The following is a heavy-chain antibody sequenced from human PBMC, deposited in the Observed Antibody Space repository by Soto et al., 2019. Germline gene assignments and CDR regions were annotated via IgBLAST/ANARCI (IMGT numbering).Heavy chain of an antibody. V-gene: IGHV4-4*02. CDR2: IYHSGST. Sequence: QVQLQESGPGLVKPSGTLSLTCAVSGGSISSSNWWSWGRQPPGKGLEWIGEIYHSGSTNYNPSLKSGVTISVDKSKSQVSLKLSSVTAADTAVYYCARGLNPMSVTKNWFDPWGQGTLVTVSS. CDR1: GGSISSSNW. J-gene: IGHJ5*02. CDR3: ARGLNPMSVTKNWFDP. D-gene: IGHD4-17*01.